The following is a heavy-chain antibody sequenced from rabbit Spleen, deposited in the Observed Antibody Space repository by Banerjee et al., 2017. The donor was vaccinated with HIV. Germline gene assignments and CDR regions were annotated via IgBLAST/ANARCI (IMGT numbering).Heavy chain of an antibody. CDR2: IDPVFGST. CDR3: ARDGAGSSYFNL. D-gene: IGHD8-1*01. CDR1: GFTLSSYY. J-gene: IGHJ4*01. Sequence: QLKESGGDLVQPGGSLKLSCKASGFTLSSYYMNWVRQAPGKGLEWIGYIDPVFGSTYYANWVNGRFTISSHNAQNTLYLQLNSLTAADTATYFCARDGAGSSYFNLWGPGTLVTVS. V-gene: IGHV1S7*01.